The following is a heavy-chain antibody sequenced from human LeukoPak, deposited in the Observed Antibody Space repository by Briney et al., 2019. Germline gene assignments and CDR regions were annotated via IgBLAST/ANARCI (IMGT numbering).Heavy chain of an antibody. CDR2: IWKDGSKK. J-gene: IGHJ1*01. Sequence: GGSLRLSCAASEFTFSDHWMTWVRQAPGKGLEWVADIWKDGSKKNQVDSVKGRFTISRENAKNSLYLQMNSLRVEDTAVYYCARVAVTPPRHWGQGTLVTVSS. V-gene: IGHV3-7*01. D-gene: IGHD6-19*01. CDR3: ARVAVTPPRH. CDR1: EFTFSDHW.